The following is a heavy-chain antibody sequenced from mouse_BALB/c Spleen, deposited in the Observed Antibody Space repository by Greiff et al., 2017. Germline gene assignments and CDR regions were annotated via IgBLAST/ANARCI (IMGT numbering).Heavy chain of an antibody. CDR2: ISDGGSYT. Sequence: EVKLVESGGGLVKPGGSLKLSCAASGFTFSDYYMYWVRQTLEKRLEWVATISDGGSYTYYPDSVKGRFTISRDNAKNNLYLQMSSLKSEDTAMYYCARDQVRRTDMDYWGQGTSVTVSS. V-gene: IGHV5-4*02. J-gene: IGHJ4*01. D-gene: IGHD2-14*01. CDR1: GFTFSDYY. CDR3: ARDQVRRTDMDY.